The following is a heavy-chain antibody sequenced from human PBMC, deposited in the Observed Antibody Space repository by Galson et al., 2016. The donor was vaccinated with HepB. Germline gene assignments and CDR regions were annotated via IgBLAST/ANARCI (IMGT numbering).Heavy chain of an antibody. CDR3: ARGPLGEFQSYYFDQ. V-gene: IGHV3-53*01. D-gene: IGHD3-16*01. CDR1: GFIFRNYQ. J-gene: IGHJ4*02. CDR2: IYSGGNT. Sequence: SLRLSCAASGFIFRNYQMSWVRQAPGKGPEWDSVIYSGGNTYYGDSVKGRFTISRDNSKNTVYLQLNSLRAEDTAVYYCARGPLGEFQSYYFDQWGQGTLVTVSS.